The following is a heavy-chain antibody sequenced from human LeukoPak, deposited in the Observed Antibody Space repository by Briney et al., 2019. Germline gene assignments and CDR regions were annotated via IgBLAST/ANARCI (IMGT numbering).Heavy chain of an antibody. D-gene: IGHD3-10*01. V-gene: IGHV4-59*08. Sequence: SETLSLTCTVSGGSISSYYWSWIRQPPGKGLEWIGYIYYSGSTNYNPSLKSRVTISVGTSKNQFSLKLSSVTAADTAVYYCARLPITMVRGVTPYYFDYWGQGTLVTVSS. J-gene: IGHJ4*02. CDR2: IYYSGST. CDR1: GGSISSYY. CDR3: ARLPITMVRGVTPYYFDY.